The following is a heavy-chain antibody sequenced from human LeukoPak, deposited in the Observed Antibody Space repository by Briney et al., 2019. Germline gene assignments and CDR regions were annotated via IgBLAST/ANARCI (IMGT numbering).Heavy chain of an antibody. V-gene: IGHV4-30-4*01. CDR3: AGYGDYVLWAFDI. J-gene: IGHJ3*02. Sequence: SQTLSLTCTVSGGSISSGDYYWSWIRQPPGTGLEWIGYIYYSGSTYYNPSLKSRVTISVDTSKNQFSLKLSSVTAADTAVYYCAGYGDYVLWAFDIWGQGTMVTVSS. CDR2: IYYSGST. D-gene: IGHD4-17*01. CDR1: GGSISSGDYY.